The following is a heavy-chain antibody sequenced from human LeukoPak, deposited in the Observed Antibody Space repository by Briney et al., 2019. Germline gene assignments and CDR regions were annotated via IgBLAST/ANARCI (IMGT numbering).Heavy chain of an antibody. D-gene: IGHD3-22*01. Sequence: GGSLRLSCAASGFTFSSYSMNWVRQAPGKGLEWVSSISSSSSYIYYADSVKGRFTISRDNAKNSLYLQMNSLRAEDTAVYYCARDSLDYYDSSGYYDFDYWGQGTLVTVSS. V-gene: IGHV3-21*01. J-gene: IGHJ4*02. CDR2: ISSSSSYI. CDR3: ARDSLDYYDSSGYYDFDY. CDR1: GFTFSSYS.